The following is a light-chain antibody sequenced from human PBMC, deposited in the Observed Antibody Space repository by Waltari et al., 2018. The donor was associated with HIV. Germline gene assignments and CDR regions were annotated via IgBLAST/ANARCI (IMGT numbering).Light chain of an antibody. CDR2: EVN. CDR1: NSDVGSYNL. V-gene: IGLV2-23*02. J-gene: IGLJ2*01. CDR3: CSYAGSSTVL. Sequence: QSALTQPASVSGSPGQSITISCTGTNSDVGSYNLVSWYQQHPGKAPKLIIYEVNKRPLGVSNRFSGSKSGNTASLTISGLQAEDEVDYYCCSYAGSSTVLFGGGTKLTV.